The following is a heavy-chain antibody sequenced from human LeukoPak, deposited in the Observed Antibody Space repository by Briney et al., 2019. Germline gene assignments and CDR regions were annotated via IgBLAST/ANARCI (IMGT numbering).Heavy chain of an antibody. Sequence: GGSLRLSCAASGFTFSGFWMSWVRQAPGKGLEWVANIKVDGSEKNYVDSVRGRFTISRDNAKNSLYLQMNSLRAEDTAVYYCAKVETAAAATLRGFDYWGQGTLVTVSS. CDR3: AKVETAAAATLRGFDY. V-gene: IGHV3-7*03. CDR2: IKVDGSEK. D-gene: IGHD6-13*01. CDR1: GFTFSGFW. J-gene: IGHJ4*02.